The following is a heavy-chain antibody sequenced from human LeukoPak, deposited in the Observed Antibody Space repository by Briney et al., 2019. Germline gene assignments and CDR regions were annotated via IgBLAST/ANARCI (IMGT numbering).Heavy chain of an antibody. V-gene: IGHV4-34*01. D-gene: IGHD3-9*01. CDR1: GGSFSGYY. Sequence: SETLSLTCAVYGGSFSGYYWSWIRQPPGKGLEWIGEINHSGSTNYNPSLKSRITISVDTSKNQFSLKLSSVTAADTAVYYCARGGYDILTGYRLGPYYFDYWGQGTLVTVSS. J-gene: IGHJ4*02. CDR3: ARGGYDILTGYRLGPYYFDY. CDR2: INHSGST.